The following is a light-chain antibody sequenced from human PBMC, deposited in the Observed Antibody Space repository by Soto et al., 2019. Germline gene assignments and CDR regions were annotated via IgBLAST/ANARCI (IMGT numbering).Light chain of an antibody. J-gene: IGLJ2*01. CDR2: EAT. CDR3: CSYAGRTTSPVI. V-gene: IGLV2-23*01. Sequence: QSALTQPASMSGSPGQSITISCTGTSSDVENYNLVSWYQHHPGKAPKLMIYEATQRPSGVSYRFSGSKSGNAASLTISGLQAEDEADYYCCSYAGRTTSPVIFGGGTKLTVL. CDR1: SSDVENYNL.